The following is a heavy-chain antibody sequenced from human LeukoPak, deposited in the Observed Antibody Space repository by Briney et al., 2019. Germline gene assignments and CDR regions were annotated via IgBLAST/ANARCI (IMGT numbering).Heavy chain of an antibody. CDR3: VRDDGGAGQNFDY. CDR1: GFTFSSYW. D-gene: IGHD3-16*01. J-gene: IGHJ4*02. CDR2: INSDGRIT. Sequence: PGGSLRLSCVASGFTFSSYWMHWGRQVPGKGPVWVSRINSDGRITSYADSVKGRFTISRDNAKNTLYLQMTGLRAEDTAVYYCVRDDGGAGQNFDYWGERPLDTVSS. V-gene: IGHV3-74*01.